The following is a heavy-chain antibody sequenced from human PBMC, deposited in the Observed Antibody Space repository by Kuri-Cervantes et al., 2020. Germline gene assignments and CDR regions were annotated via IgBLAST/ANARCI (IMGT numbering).Heavy chain of an antibody. CDR2: ISNDGSYK. Sequence: LSLTCAASGFTFSSYGMHWVRQAPGKGLEWVAVISNDGSYKSYADTAKGRFTISRDNPKNTLYLQMNSLRAEDTAVYYCAKSPRRWGQGTLVTVSS. V-gene: IGHV3-30*18. CDR1: GFTFSSYG. J-gene: IGHJ4*02. CDR3: AKSPRR.